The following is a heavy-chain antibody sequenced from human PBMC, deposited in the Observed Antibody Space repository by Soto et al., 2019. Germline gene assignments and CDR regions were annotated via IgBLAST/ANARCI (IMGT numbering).Heavy chain of an antibody. J-gene: IGHJ4*02. D-gene: IGHD3-10*01. CDR3: TKGRGGSGKVPLDY. CDR1: GFTFRSYA. V-gene: IGHV3-23*05. Sequence: EVQLLQSGGGLVQPGESLRLSCAASGFTFRSYALTWVRQAPGRGLEWVATIHRGGRDTYYGDSVKGRFTVSRDNSNNTVDLHMSSLRAEDTAVYYCTKGRGGSGKVPLDYWGQGTLVTVSS. CDR2: IHRGGRDT.